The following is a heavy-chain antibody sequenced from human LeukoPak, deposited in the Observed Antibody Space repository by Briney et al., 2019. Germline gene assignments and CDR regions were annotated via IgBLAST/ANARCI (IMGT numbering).Heavy chain of an antibody. CDR2: IKQGEGDK. J-gene: IGHJ4*02. Sequence: GGSLRLSCVASGFTFSDSSMSWVRQAPGKGPEWLANIKQGEGDKFYLESVMGRFTISRDNGNNSLFLQLTSLRVEDMAVYYCARGGLFGTLDYWGQGARVTVS. D-gene: IGHD3-3*01. V-gene: IGHV3-7*01. CDR1: GFTFSDSS. CDR3: ARGGLFGTLDY.